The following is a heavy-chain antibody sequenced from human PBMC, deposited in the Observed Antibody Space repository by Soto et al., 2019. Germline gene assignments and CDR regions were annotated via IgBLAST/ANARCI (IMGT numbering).Heavy chain of an antibody. Sequence: KPSETLSLTCTVSGGSISSGDYYWSWIRQPPGKGLEWIGYIYYSGSTYYNPSLKSRVTISVDTSKNQFSLKLSSVTAADTAVYYCARDPLIRYCTDGVCYGSGWFDPWGQGTLVTVSS. CDR2: IYYSGST. J-gene: IGHJ5*02. CDR3: ARDPLIRYCTDGVCYGSGWFDP. D-gene: IGHD2-8*01. CDR1: GGSISSGDYY. V-gene: IGHV4-30-4*01.